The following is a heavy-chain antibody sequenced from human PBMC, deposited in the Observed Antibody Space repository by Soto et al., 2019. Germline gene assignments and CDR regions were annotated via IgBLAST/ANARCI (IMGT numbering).Heavy chain of an antibody. CDR3: ATTPEIGYAPGYFDY. Sequence: ASVKVSCKASGYTFTSYGISWVRQAPGQGLEWMGWISAYNGNTNYAQKLQGRVTMTTDTSTSTAYMELRSLRSDDTAVYYCATTPEIGYAPGYFDYWGQGTLVTVSS. CDR1: GYTFTSYG. J-gene: IGHJ4*02. CDR2: ISAYNGNT. D-gene: IGHD2-15*01. V-gene: IGHV1-18*01.